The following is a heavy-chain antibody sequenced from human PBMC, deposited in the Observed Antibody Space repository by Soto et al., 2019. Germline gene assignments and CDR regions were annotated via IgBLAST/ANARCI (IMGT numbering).Heavy chain of an antibody. CDR3: ARHGGTPDLYFDY. CDR1: GFIFGAHA. Sequence: GGSLRLSCAASGFIFGAHAMSWVRQAPGKGLEWVSAINWIGGSTNYADSMKDRFTISRDNAKNSLYLQMSSLRAEDTALYHCARHGGTPDLYFDYWGQGTPVTVSS. J-gene: IGHJ4*02. D-gene: IGHD3-16*01. V-gene: IGHV3-20*01. CDR2: INWIGGST.